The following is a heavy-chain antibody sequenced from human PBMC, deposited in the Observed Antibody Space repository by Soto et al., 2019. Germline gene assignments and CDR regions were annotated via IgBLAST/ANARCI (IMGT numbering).Heavy chain of an antibody. CDR2: INHSGST. J-gene: IGHJ3*02. Sequence: SETLSLTCAVYGGSFSGYYWSWIRQPPGKGLEWIGEINHSGSTNYNPSLKSRVTISVDTSKNQFSLKLSSVTAADTAVYYCARGLTGGYCSGGSCYKAFDIWGQGTMVTVSS. CDR1: GGSFSGYY. V-gene: IGHV4-34*01. D-gene: IGHD2-15*01. CDR3: ARGLTGGYCSGGSCYKAFDI.